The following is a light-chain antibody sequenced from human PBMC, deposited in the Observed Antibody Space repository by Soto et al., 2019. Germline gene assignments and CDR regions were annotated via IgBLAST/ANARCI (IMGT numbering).Light chain of an antibody. CDR3: QQRSDWLT. V-gene: IGKV3D-20*02. J-gene: IGKJ4*01. Sequence: EMVLTQSPGTLSLSPGERATLSCRASQSVISTYLAWYQQKPGQAPRLLIYDASDRATGIPARFSGSRSGTDFTLTISSLEPEDFAVYYCQQRSDWLTFGGGTKVDIK. CDR2: DAS. CDR1: QSVISTY.